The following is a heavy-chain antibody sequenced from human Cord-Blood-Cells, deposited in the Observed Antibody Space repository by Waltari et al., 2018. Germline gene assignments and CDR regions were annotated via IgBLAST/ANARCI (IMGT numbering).Heavy chain of an antibody. J-gene: IGHJ5*02. CDR2: IYHSGST. V-gene: IGHV4-38-2*02. D-gene: IGHD5-12*01. Sequence: QVQLQASGPALVTPSETLPPTCAVSGYSLRSGYYWRRIRQPPGTGLERIGSIYHSGSTYYNPSLKSRVTISVDTSKNQFSLKLSSVTAADTAVYYCARDSDATEGYSGYDVLGWFDPWGQGTLVTVSS. CDR3: ARDSDATEGYSGYDVLGWFDP. CDR1: GYSLRSGYY.